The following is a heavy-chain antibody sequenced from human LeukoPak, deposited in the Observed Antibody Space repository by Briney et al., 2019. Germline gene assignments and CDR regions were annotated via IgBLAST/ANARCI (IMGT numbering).Heavy chain of an antibody. J-gene: IGHJ4*02. CDR3: AKDAGSSSWSDY. CDR1: GFTFSSYG. CDR2: ISYDGSNK. V-gene: IGHV3-30*18. D-gene: IGHD6-13*01. Sequence: GWSLRLSCAASGFTFSSYGMHWVRQAPGKGLEWVAVISYDGSNKYYADSVKGRFTISRDNSKNTLYLQMNSLRAEDTAVYYCAKDAGSSSWSDYWGQGTLVTVSS.